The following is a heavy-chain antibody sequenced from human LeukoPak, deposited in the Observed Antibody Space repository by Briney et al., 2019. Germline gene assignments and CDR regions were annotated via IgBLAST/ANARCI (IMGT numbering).Heavy chain of an antibody. CDR2: ISAYNGNT. Sequence: ASVKVSCKASGYIFTSYGISWVRQAPGQGLEWVGWISAYNGNTNYAQKLQGRVTMTTDTSTSTAYMELRSLRSDDTAVYYCARVLNYYYYYGMDVWGQGTTVTVSS. D-gene: IGHD2/OR15-2a*01. CDR1: GYIFTSYG. CDR3: ARVLNYYYYYGMDV. J-gene: IGHJ6*02. V-gene: IGHV1-18*01.